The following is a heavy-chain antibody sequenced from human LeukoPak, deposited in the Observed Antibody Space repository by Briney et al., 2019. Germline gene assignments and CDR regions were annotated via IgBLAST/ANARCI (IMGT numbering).Heavy chain of an antibody. J-gene: IGHJ4*02. CDR3: ARELVDYYDSSGLGDY. Sequence: PGGSLRLSCAASGFTFSSYSMNWVRQAPGKGLEWVSYISSSSSTIYYADSVKGPFTISRDNAKNSLYLQMNSLRDEDTAVYFCARELVDYYDSSGLGDYWGQGTLVTVSS. D-gene: IGHD3-22*01. CDR1: GFTFSSYS. CDR2: ISSSSSTI. V-gene: IGHV3-48*02.